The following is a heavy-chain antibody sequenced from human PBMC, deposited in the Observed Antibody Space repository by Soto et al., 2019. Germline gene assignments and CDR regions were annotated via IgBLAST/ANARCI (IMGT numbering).Heavy chain of an antibody. J-gene: IGHJ4*02. Sequence: SETLSLTCTVSGGSISSGGYYWSWIRQHPGKGLEWIGYIYYSGSTYYNPSLKSRVTISVDTSKNQFSLKLSSVTAADTAVYYCARESPYYYGSGSPYYIDYWGQGTLVTVSS. CDR2: IYYSGST. D-gene: IGHD3-10*01. V-gene: IGHV4-31*03. CDR1: GGSISSGGYY. CDR3: ARESPYYYGSGSPYYIDY.